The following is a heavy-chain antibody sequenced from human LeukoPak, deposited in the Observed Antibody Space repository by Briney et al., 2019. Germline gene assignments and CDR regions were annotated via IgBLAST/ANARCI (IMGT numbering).Heavy chain of an antibody. V-gene: IGHV3-23*01. D-gene: IGHD5-24*01. CDR1: GFTFSSYA. J-gene: IGHJ4*02. CDR3: ARDDGDGYNFDY. Sequence: GGSLRLSCAASGFTFSSYAMSWVRQAPGKGLEWVSAISGSGGNTYYADSVKGRFTISRDNSKNTLYLQMNSLRAEDTAVYYCARDDGDGYNFDYWGQGTLVTVSS. CDR2: ISGSGGNT.